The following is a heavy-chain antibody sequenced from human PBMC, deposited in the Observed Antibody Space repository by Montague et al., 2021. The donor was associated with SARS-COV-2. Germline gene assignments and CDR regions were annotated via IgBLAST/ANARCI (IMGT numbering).Heavy chain of an antibody. CDR3: AASGGRGYSNPFHH. Sequence: TLSLTCTVSGDSITSGGYFWNWIRKHPGKGLEYIGAISYSGSNYYKPSLTSRVSISMDTSKNAFSLSLHSVTAADTAVYFCAASGGRGYSNPFHHCGRGSLVTVSS. CDR2: ISYSGSN. D-gene: IGHD4-11*01. CDR1: GDSITSGGYF. V-gene: IGHV4-31*03. J-gene: IGHJ4*02.